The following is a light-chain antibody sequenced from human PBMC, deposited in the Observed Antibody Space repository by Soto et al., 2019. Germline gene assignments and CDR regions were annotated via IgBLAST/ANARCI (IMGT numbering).Light chain of an antibody. V-gene: IGLV2-14*01. CDR3: ATWDDSLNGL. Sequence: QSALTQPASVSGAPGQSITISCSGSSSDIGGYNYVSWYQHHPGKVPKVIIYEVSNRPSGVSDRFTGSKSGNTASLTISGLQSEDEADYYCATWDDSLNGLFGGGTKLTVL. CDR1: SSDIGGYNY. CDR2: EVS. J-gene: IGLJ2*01.